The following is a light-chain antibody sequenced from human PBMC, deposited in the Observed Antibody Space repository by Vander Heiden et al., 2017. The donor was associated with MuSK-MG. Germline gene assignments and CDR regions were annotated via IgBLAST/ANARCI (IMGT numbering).Light chain of an antibody. J-gene: IGLJ3*02. V-gene: IGLV1-47*01. CDR1: SSNIGSNF. CDR3: AVWDDSLSGSWV. Sequence: QSVLTQPPSASGTPGQRVTISCSGSSSNIGSNFVYWYQQLPGTAPKLLIYRNDQRPSGVPGRFSGSKSGTSASLAISGLRSDDEADYYCAVWDDSLSGSWVFGGGTKLTVL. CDR2: RND.